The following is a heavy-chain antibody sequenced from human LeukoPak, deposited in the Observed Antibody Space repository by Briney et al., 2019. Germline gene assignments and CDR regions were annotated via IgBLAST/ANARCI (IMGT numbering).Heavy chain of an antibody. Sequence: GGSLRLSCAASGFTFSSYSMNWVRQAPGKGLEWVSYISSSGSTIYYADSVKGRFTISRDNAKNSLYLQMNSLRAEDTAVYYCARDRGSSWRTPFDYWGQGTLVTVSS. V-gene: IGHV3-48*04. CDR2: ISSSGSTI. D-gene: IGHD6-13*01. CDR1: GFTFSSYS. J-gene: IGHJ4*02. CDR3: ARDRGSSWRTPFDY.